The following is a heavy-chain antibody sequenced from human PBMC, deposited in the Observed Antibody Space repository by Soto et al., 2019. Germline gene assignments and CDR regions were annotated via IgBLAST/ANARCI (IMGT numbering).Heavy chain of an antibody. D-gene: IGHD3-10*01. CDR1: GGSISSSNL. Sequence: SETLSLTCAVSGGSISSSNLWSCVRQPPGKGLEWIGEIYHSGSTNYNPSLKSRVTISVDKSKNQFSLKLSSVTAADTAVYYCARDPYYYGSGVDYYGMDVWGQGTTVTVSS. V-gene: IGHV4-4*02. J-gene: IGHJ6*02. CDR3: ARDPYYYGSGVDYYGMDV. CDR2: IYHSGST.